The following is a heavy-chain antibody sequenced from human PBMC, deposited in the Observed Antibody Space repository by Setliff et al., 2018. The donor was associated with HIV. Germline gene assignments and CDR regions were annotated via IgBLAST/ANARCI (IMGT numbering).Heavy chain of an antibody. CDR2: IYYSGTT. CDR1: GGSISSSAYY. V-gene: IGHV4-39*01. CDR3: ARMWGWSGPESYYFDS. J-gene: IGHJ4*02. D-gene: IGHD2-21*01. Sequence: PSETLSLTCSVSGGSISSSAYYWGWIRQPPGKGLGWIGNIYYSGTTYYNPSLKSRVTISVDTSKNQYSVRLSSVTAADTAFYYCARMWGWSGPESYYFDSWGRGTLVTVSS.